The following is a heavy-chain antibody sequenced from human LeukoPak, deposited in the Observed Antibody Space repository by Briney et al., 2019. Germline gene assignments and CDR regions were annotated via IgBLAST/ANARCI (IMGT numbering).Heavy chain of an antibody. J-gene: IGHJ4*02. D-gene: IGHD3-22*01. CDR2: IIPIFGTA. CDR1: GGTFSSYA. Sequence: GASVKVSFKASGGTFSSYAISWVRQAPGQGLEWMGGIIPIFGTANYAQKFQGRVTITADESTSTAYMELSSLRSEDTAVYYCARVPYYYDSGLDYWGQGTLVTVSS. CDR3: ARVPYYYDSGLDY. V-gene: IGHV1-69*13.